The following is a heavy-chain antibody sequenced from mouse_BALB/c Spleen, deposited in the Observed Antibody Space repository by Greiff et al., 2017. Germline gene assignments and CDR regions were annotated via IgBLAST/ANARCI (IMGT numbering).Heavy chain of an antibody. Sequence: QVQLQQSGAELAKPGASVKMSCKASGYTFTSYWMHWVKQRPGQGLEWIGYINPSTGYTEYNQKFKDKATLTADKSSSTAYMQLSSLTSEDSAVYYCARRGLLRLHYAMDYWGQGTSVTVSS. CDR1: GYTFTSYW. J-gene: IGHJ4*01. D-gene: IGHD1-2*01. CDR3: ARRGLLRLHYAMDY. CDR2: INPSTGYT. V-gene: IGHV1-7*01.